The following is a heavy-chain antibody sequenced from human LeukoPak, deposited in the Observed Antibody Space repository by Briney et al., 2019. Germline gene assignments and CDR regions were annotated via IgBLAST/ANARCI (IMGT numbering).Heavy chain of an antibody. V-gene: IGHV1-46*01. D-gene: IGHD3-22*01. CDR1: GYTFTSYY. Sequence: ASVKVSCKASGYTFTSYYIHWVRQAPGQGLEWMAIINPSGGTTSYAQKFQGRLTMTTDTSTSTVYMELSSLRSEDTAVYYCARDHRPSYDSSDNYYHPGDHWGQGTLVTVSS. J-gene: IGHJ4*02. CDR2: INPSGGTT. CDR3: ARDHRPSYDSSDNYYHPGDH.